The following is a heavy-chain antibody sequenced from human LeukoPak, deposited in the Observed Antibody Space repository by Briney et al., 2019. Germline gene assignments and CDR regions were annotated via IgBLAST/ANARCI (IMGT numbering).Heavy chain of an antibody. J-gene: IGHJ4*02. CDR1: GFTFSSYW. V-gene: IGHV3-7*04. CDR2: IKQDGSEK. Sequence: PGGSLRLSCAASGFTFSSYWMSWVRQAPGKGLEWVANIKQDGSEKYYVDSVKGRFTISRDNDKNSLYLQMNGLRAEDTAVYYCARDGSGTAAAGSVRSDYWGQGTLVTVSS. D-gene: IGHD6-13*01. CDR3: ARDGSGTAAAGSVRSDY.